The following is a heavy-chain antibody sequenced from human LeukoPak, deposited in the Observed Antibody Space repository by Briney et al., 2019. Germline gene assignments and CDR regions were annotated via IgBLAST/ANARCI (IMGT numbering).Heavy chain of an antibody. CDR1: GGTFSSYA. CDR3: ASVEQWLDAFDI. V-gene: IGHV1-69*05. CDR2: IIPIFGTA. J-gene: IGHJ3*02. D-gene: IGHD6-19*01. Sequence: SVEVSCKASGGTFSSYAISWVRQAPGQGLEWMGRIIPIFGTANYAQKFQGRVTITTDESTSTAYMELSSLRSEDTAVYYCASVEQWLDAFDIWGQGTMVTVSS.